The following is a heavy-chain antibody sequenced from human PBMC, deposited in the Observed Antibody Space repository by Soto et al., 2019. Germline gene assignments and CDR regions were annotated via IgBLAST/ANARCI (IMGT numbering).Heavy chain of an antibody. CDR1: GGSISSSSYY. V-gene: IGHV4-39*01. CDR2: IYYSGST. CDR3: ARSTYGSGSYYYYYYYGMDV. Sequence: SETLSLTCTVSGGSISSSSYYWGWIRQPPGKGLEWIGSIYYSGSTYYNPSLKSRVTISVDTSKNQFSLKLSSVTAADTAVYYCARSTYGSGSYYYYYYYGMDVWGQGTTVT. J-gene: IGHJ6*02. D-gene: IGHD3-10*01.